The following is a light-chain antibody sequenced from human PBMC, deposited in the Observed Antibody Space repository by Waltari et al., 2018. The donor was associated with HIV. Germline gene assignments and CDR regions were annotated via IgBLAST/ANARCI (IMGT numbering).Light chain of an antibody. Sequence: QLVLTQSPSASASLGASVKLTCTLSSGHTSNAIAWHQQQPEQGPRFLLKINTDGSHDRGDGIPDRFSGSSSGAGRYLTISSLQSEDEADYYCQAWGAGIRVFGGGTKLTVL. CDR2: INTDGSH. CDR1: SGHTSNA. CDR3: QAWGAGIRV. J-gene: IGLJ3*02. V-gene: IGLV4-69*01.